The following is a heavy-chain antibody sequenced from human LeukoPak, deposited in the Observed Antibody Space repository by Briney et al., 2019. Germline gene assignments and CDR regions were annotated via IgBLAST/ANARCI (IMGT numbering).Heavy chain of an antibody. J-gene: IGHJ4*02. CDR3: ARSHFWSGYFYFDY. CDR1: GGSISSYY. Sequence: PSETLSLTCTVSGGSISSYYWSWIRQPPGKGPEWIGYIYYSGSTNYNPSLKSRVTISVDTSKNQFSLKLSSVTAADTAVYYCARSHFWSGYFYFDYWGQGTLVTVSS. D-gene: IGHD3-3*02. CDR2: IYYSGST. V-gene: IGHV4-59*01.